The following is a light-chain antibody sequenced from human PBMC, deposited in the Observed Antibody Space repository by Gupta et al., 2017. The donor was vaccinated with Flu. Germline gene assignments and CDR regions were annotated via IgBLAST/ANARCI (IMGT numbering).Light chain of an antibody. CDR3: ATWDDSLNGRV. Sequence: RVTISCSGSSSNIGSNAVNWYQQLPVTAPKLLIYNNNQRPSGVPDRFSGSRSGTSASLAISGLQAEDEADYYCATWDDSLNGRVFGAGTKVTVL. CDR2: NNN. J-gene: IGLJ1*01. V-gene: IGLV1-44*01. CDR1: SSNIGSNA.